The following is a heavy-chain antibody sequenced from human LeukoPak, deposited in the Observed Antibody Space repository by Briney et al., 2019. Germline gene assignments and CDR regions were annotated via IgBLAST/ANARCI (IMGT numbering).Heavy chain of an antibody. J-gene: IGHJ4*02. CDR2: ISGSGGST. V-gene: IGHV3-23*01. CDR3: ARRRDTYYYGSGSYYPIYYFGY. Sequence: GGSLRLSCAASGFTFSSYAMSWVRQAPGKGLEWVSAISGSGGSTYYADSVKGRFTISRDNSKNTLCLQMNSLRAEDTAVYYCARRRDTYYYGSGSYYPIYYFGYWGQGTLVTVSS. D-gene: IGHD3-10*01. CDR1: GFTFSSYA.